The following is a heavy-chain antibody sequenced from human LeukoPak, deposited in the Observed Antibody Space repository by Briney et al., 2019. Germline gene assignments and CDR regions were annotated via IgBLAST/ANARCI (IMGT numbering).Heavy chain of an antibody. Sequence: SETLSLTCTVSGGSISSNCWSWIRQPPGKGLECIGCIYASGTTNYNPSLKGRLTISVDTSNSQFSLTVRSVTAADTAVYYCGGRGFWGQGTLVTVSS. CDR2: IYASGTT. CDR1: GGSISSNC. D-gene: IGHD3-10*01. J-gene: IGHJ4*02. V-gene: IGHV4-4*09. CDR3: GGRGF.